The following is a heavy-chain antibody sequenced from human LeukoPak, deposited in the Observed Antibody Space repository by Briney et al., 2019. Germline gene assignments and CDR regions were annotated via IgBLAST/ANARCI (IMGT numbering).Heavy chain of an antibody. CDR3: ARGHSNYGDYFDY. CDR2: ISSSSIYI. Sequence: GGSLRLSCVASGFTFSSYNMNWVRQAPGKGLEWVSSISSSSIYIYYADSVKGRFTISRDNAKSSLSLQMNSLRAEDTAVYYCARGHSNYGDYFDYWAGEPWSPSPQ. D-gene: IGHD4-11*01. V-gene: IGHV3-21*01. J-gene: IGHJ4*02. CDR1: GFTFSSYN.